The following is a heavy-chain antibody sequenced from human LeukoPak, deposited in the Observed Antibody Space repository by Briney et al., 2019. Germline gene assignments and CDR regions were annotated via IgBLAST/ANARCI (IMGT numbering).Heavy chain of an antibody. V-gene: IGHV4-39*07. CDR1: GGSISSSSYY. D-gene: IGHD4-17*01. J-gene: IGHJ2*01. Sequence: SETLSLTCTVSGGSISSSSYYWGWIRQPPGKGLEWIGSIYYSGSTYYNPSLKSRVTISVDTSKNQFSLKLSSVTAADTAVYYCVTAVTTRWYFDLWGRGTLVTVSS. CDR3: VTAVTTRWYFDL. CDR2: IYYSGST.